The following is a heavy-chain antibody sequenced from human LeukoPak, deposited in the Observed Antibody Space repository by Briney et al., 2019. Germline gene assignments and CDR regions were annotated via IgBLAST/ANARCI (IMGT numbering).Heavy chain of an antibody. CDR2: MTTSGNTI. CDR1: GFTVSSNY. D-gene: IGHD1-26*01. CDR3: ARVGGATAVTMYFEY. V-gene: IGHV3-48*02. Sequence: PGGSLRLSCAASGFTVSSNYMSWVRQAPGKGLEWLSFMTTSGNTIFYAESVKERFTISRDNAKKTLYLQMNSLRDEDTAVYYCARVGGATAVTMYFEYWGQGTLVTVSS. J-gene: IGHJ4*02.